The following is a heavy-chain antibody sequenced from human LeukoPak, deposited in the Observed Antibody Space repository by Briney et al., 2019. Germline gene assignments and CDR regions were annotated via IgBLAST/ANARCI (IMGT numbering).Heavy chain of an antibody. Sequence: HPGGSLRLSCAASGFTFSNCGMNWVRQAPGKGLEWVSYISSDSSPINYADSVKGRFTISRDNAKNSLYLQMNNLRGDDTAVYYCARDTGIAAAGYYYYYMDVWGKGTTVTISS. V-gene: IGHV3-48*01. D-gene: IGHD6-13*01. CDR2: ISSDSSPI. J-gene: IGHJ6*03. CDR1: GFTFSNCG. CDR3: ARDTGIAAAGYYYYYMDV.